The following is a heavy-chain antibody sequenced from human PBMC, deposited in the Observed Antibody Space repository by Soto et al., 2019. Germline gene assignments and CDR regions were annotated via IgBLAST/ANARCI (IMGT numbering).Heavy chain of an antibody. Sequence: PGGSLRLSCAASGFSLSGSAIHWVRQASGKGLEWVGRVRSKLYSYATTYGASMKGRFTMFRDDSNNMAYLQMSSLITEDTAVYYCTTQEGEPRRNVWGPGTLVTVSS. V-gene: IGHV3-73*01. CDR1: GFSLSGSA. D-gene: IGHD2-21*01. J-gene: IGHJ4*02. CDR2: VRSKLYSYAT. CDR3: TTQEGEPRRNV.